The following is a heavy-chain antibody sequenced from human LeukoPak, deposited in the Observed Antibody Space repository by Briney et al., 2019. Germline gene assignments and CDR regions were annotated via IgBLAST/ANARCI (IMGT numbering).Heavy chain of an antibody. V-gene: IGHV4-59*01. J-gene: IGHJ3*02. CDR2: IYYSGST. Sequence: SETLSLTCTVSGGSISSYYWSWIRQPPGKGLEWIGYIYYSGSTNYNPSLKSRVTISVDTSKNQFSLKLSSVTAADTAVYYCARSCSGYDLHAFDIWGQGTMVTVSS. CDR1: GGSISSYY. D-gene: IGHD5-12*01. CDR3: ARSCSGYDLHAFDI.